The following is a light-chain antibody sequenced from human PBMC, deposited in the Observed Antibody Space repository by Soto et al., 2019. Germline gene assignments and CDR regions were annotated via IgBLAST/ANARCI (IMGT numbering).Light chain of an antibody. V-gene: IGLV1-47*01. CDR1: SSNIGSNY. CDR2: RNN. CDR3: AAWDDSLSARYV. J-gene: IGLJ1*01. Sequence: GSSSNIGSNYVYWYQQLPGTAPKLLIYRNNQRPSGVPDRFSGSKSGTSASLAISGLRSEDEADYYCAAWDDSLSARYVFGTGTKVTVL.